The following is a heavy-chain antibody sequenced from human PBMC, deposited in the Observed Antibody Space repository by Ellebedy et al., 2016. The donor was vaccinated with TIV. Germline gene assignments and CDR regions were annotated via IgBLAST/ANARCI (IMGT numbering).Heavy chain of an antibody. D-gene: IGHD3-10*01. CDR3: ARVRAGGSGRYYYYGMDV. Sequence: GGSLRLSXAASGFNFSTYSVNWVRQAPGKGLEWVSYISNTGLTTYYADSVKGRFTISRDNAKNSVFLQMNSLRAEDTAVYYCARVRAGGSGRYYYYGMDVWGQGTTVTVSS. CDR1: GFNFSTYS. J-gene: IGHJ6*02. CDR2: ISNTGLTT. V-gene: IGHV3-48*01.